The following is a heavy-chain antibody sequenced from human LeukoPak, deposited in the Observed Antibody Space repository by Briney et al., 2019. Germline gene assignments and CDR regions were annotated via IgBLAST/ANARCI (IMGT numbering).Heavy chain of an antibody. Sequence: SETLSLTCTVSRGSTSGYYWSWLRQPAGKGLEWIGRIYATGSTDYNPSLKSRVTMSVDGSKNQVSLRLNSVTAADTAVYYCARTGSGWDTAPCFDYWGQGTLVTVSS. CDR3: ARTGSGWDTAPCFDY. D-gene: IGHD6-19*01. CDR1: RGSTSGYY. V-gene: IGHV4-4*07. J-gene: IGHJ4*02. CDR2: IYATGST.